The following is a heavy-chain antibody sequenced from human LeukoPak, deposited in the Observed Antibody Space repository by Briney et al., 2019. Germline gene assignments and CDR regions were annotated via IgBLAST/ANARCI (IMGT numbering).Heavy chain of an antibody. CDR1: GGSISSYY. Sequence: SETLSLTCTVSGGSISSYYWSWLRQPAGKGLEWIGRIYTSGSTNYNPSLKSRVTMSVDTSKNQFSLKLSSVTAADTAVYYCASSLLGYCSGGSCYQDAFDIWGQGTMVTVSS. D-gene: IGHD2-15*01. V-gene: IGHV4-4*07. CDR3: ASSLLGYCSGGSCYQDAFDI. J-gene: IGHJ3*02. CDR2: IYTSGST.